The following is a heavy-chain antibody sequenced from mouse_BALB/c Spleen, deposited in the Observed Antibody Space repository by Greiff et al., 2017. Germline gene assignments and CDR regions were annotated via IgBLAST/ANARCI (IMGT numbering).Heavy chain of an antibody. D-gene: IGHD4-1*01. Sequence: VKLQESGPGLVKPSQSLSLTCTVTGYSITSDYAWNWIRQFPGNKLEWMGYISYSGSTSYNPSLKSRISITRDTSKNQFFLQLNSVTTEDTATYYCARSRTGWFAYWGQGTLVTVSA. CDR3: ARSRTGWFAY. V-gene: IGHV3-2*02. J-gene: IGHJ3*01. CDR1: GYSITSDYA. CDR2: ISYSGST.